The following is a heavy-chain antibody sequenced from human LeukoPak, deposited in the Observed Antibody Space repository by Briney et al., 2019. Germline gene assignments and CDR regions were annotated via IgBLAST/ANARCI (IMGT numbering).Heavy chain of an antibody. J-gene: IGHJ4*02. CDR1: GYSFTSYW. CDR3: ARQSGYSGYDSEIDY. Sequence: GESLKISCKGSGYSFTSYWIGWVRQMPGKGLEWMGIIYPGDSDTRYSPSFQGQVTISADKSISTAYLQWSSLKASDTAMYNCARQSGYSGYDSEIDYWGQGTLVTVSS. V-gene: IGHV5-51*01. D-gene: IGHD5-12*01. CDR2: IYPGDSDT.